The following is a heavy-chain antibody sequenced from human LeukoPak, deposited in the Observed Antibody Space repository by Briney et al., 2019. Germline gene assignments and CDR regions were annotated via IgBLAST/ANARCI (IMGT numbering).Heavy chain of an antibody. CDR3: ARDHSHGDPIYFDY. CDR1: GFTFSSYA. J-gene: IGHJ4*02. Sequence: PGGSLRLSCAASGFTFSSYAMSWVRQAPGKGLEWVSTISGSGGSTYYADSVKGRFAISRDNSKNTLSVQMNSLRAEDTAVYYCARDHSHGDPIYFDYWGQGTLVTVSS. D-gene: IGHD4-17*01. CDR2: ISGSGGST. V-gene: IGHV3-23*01.